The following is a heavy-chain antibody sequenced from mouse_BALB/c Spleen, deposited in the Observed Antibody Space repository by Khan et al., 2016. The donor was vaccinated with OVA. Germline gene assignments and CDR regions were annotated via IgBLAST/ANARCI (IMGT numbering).Heavy chain of an antibody. J-gene: IGHJ4*01. CDR2: IRLKSDNYAT. V-gene: IGHV6-3*01. CDR3: TARAHAMDY. Sequence: EVKLEESGGGLVQPGGSMKLSCVASGFTFSSYWMSWVRQSPEKGLEWVAEIRLKSDNYATHSAESVKGKFTISRDDSKSRLYLQMNSLRAEDTGIYYCTARAHAMDYWGQGTSVTVSS. D-gene: IGHD3-3*01. CDR1: GFTFSSYW.